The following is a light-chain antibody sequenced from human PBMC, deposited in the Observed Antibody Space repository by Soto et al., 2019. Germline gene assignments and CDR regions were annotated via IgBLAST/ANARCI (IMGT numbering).Light chain of an antibody. CDR1: QSVSSSY. Sequence: EIVLTQSPGTLSLSPGERATLYCRASQSVSSSYLAWYQQKPGQAPRLLIYGASSRATGIPDRFSGSGSGTDFTLTITRLEPEDFAVYYCQQYGYSSWTFGQGTKV. J-gene: IGKJ1*01. CDR3: QQYGYSSWT. CDR2: GAS. V-gene: IGKV3-20*01.